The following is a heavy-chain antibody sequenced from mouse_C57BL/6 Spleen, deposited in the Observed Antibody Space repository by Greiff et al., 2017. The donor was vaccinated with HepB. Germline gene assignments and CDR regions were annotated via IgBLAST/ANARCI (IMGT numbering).Heavy chain of an antibody. Sequence: DVKLVESGAELVRPGASVKLSCTASGFNIKDYYMHWVKQRPEQGLEWIGRIDPEDGDTEYAPKFQGKATMTADTSSNTAYLQLSSLTSEDTAVYYCTTRGYYGSSSWFAYWGQGTLVTVSA. CDR1: GFNIKDYY. D-gene: IGHD1-1*01. CDR3: TTRGYYGSSSWFAY. J-gene: IGHJ3*01. V-gene: IGHV14-1*01. CDR2: IDPEDGDT.